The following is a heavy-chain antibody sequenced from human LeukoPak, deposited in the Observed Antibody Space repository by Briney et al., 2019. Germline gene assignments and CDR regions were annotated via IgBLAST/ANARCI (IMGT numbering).Heavy chain of an antibody. CDR2: ISGSGTGT. CDR3: AKEGGTGTRFDY. J-gene: IGHJ4*02. CDR1: GFTFSSSA. V-gene: IGHV3-23*01. Sequence: GGSLRLSCAASGFTFSSSAMSWVRQAPGKGLYWVSAISGSGTGTYYADSVKGRFTISRDNSKDTLYLQMNSLRAEDTAVYYCAKEGGTGTRFDYWGQGTLVTVSS. D-gene: IGHD1-7*01.